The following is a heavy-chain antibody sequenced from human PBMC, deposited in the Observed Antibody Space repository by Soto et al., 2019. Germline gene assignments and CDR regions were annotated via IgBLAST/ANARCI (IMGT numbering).Heavy chain of an antibody. J-gene: IGHJ4*01. CDR2: IKTDGSST. D-gene: IGHD3-3*01. CDR1: GFTFRNSW. V-gene: IGHV3-74*01. CDR3: ARDQVDKSGYYFLDY. Sequence: GGSLRLSCAASGFTFRNSWMHWVRQAPGKGLLWVSRIKTDGSSTTYADSVKGRFTISRDNAKNTLYLQMNSLRAEDTAVYYCARDQVDKSGYYFLDYWGHGTLVTVSS.